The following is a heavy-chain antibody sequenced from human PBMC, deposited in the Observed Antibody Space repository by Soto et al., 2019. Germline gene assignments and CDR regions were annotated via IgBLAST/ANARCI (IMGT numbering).Heavy chain of an antibody. J-gene: IGHJ6*03. CDR1: GDSFSAFY. D-gene: IGHD5-12*01. Sequence: QVQLVQSGAEVKKPGASVKVSCKTSGDSFSAFYLHWVRQAPGQGLEWLGWINPNGGATKYAQKLRGRVAMTRDTSIRTAYRELSSLRSDDTAIYYCARESGGATATLDYYYFYMDVWGKGTTVTVSS. CDR2: INPNGGAT. V-gene: IGHV1-2*02. CDR3: ARESGGATATLDYYYFYMDV.